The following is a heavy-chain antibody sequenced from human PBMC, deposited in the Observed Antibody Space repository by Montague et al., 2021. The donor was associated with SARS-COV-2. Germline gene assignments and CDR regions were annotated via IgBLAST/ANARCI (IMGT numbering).Heavy chain of an antibody. CDR2: INHSGST. CDR3: ARVRYYGSGTSLGMCV. CDR1: GGSFSGYY. Sequence: SETLSLTCAVYGGSFSGYYWSWIRQPPGKGLEWTGEINHSGSTNYNPSLKSRVTISVDTSKNQFSLKMSSVTAAETAVYYCARVRYYGSGTSLGMCVWGQGTTVTVSS. V-gene: IGHV4-34*01. D-gene: IGHD3-10*01. J-gene: IGHJ6*02.